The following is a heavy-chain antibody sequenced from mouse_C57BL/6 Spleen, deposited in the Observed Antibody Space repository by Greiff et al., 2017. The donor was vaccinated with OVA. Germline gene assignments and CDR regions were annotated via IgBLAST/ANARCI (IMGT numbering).Heavy chain of an antibody. J-gene: IGHJ4*01. Sequence: QVQLQQPGAELVMPGASVKLSCKASGYTFTSYWMHWVQQRPGQGLEWIGEIDPSDSYTNYNKKFKGKSTLTVDKSSSTAYMQISRLTSEDSAVYYCGRYDNYAMDYWGQGTSVTVSS. CDR2: IDPSDSYT. CDR1: GYTFTSYW. D-gene: IGHD2-12*01. CDR3: GRYDNYAMDY. V-gene: IGHV1-69*01.